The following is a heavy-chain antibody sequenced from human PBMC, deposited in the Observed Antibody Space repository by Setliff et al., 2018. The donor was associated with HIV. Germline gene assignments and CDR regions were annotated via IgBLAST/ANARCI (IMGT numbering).Heavy chain of an antibody. CDR3: ATDSNFGGIVTPWDY. D-gene: IGHD1-26*01. J-gene: IGHJ4*02. Sequence: VSVKVSCKASGYTFTSYYIHWVRQAPGQGLEWMGRINPSGGSTSYAQKFQGRVTMTRDTSTSTAYMELSSLRSEDTAVYYCATDSNFGGIVTPWDYWGQGTLVTVSS. V-gene: IGHV1-46*01. CDR1: GYTFTSYY. CDR2: INPSGGST.